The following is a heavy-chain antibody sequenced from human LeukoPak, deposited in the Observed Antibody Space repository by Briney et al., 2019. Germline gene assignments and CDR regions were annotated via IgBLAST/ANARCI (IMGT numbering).Heavy chain of an antibody. V-gene: IGHV4-39*07. CDR3: ARKDY. J-gene: IGHJ4*02. CDR1: GGSISSSSYY. CDR2: IYYSGST. Sequence: SETLSLTCTVSGGSISSSSYYWGWISQPPGKGLEWIGSIYYSGSTYYNPSLKSRVTISVDTSKNQFSLKLSSVTAADTAVYYCARKDYWGQGTLVTISS.